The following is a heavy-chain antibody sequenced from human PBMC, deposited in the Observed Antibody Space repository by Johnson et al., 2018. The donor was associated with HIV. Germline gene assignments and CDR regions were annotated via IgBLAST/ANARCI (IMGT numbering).Heavy chain of an antibody. CDR2: INRDGSAK. Sequence: VPLFVPRVGVVQPGRSLRLSCMGSGFTFSSYWISWVRQAPGKGLEWVANINRDGSAKYYVDSVTGRFTISRDNAQDSLYLQMNSLRVDDTAVYYCASIYSYGLRAAFDIWGQGTMVTVSS. CDR3: ASIYSYGLRAAFDI. J-gene: IGHJ3*02. CDR1: GFTFSSYW. D-gene: IGHD5-18*01. V-gene: IGHV3-7*01.